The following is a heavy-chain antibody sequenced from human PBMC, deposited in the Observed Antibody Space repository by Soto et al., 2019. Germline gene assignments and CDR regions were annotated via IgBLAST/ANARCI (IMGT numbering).Heavy chain of an antibody. CDR1: GFTFSSYA. CDR2: ISGSGGST. D-gene: IGHD3-3*01. J-gene: IGHJ5*02. V-gene: IGHV3-23*01. Sequence: PGGSLRLSCAASGFTFSSYAMSWVRQAPGKGLEWVSAISGSGGSTYYADSVKGRFTISRDNSKNTLYLQMNSLRAEDAAVYYCAKVSVRSITIFGVVPFDPWGQGTLVPVSS. CDR3: AKVSVRSITIFGVVPFDP.